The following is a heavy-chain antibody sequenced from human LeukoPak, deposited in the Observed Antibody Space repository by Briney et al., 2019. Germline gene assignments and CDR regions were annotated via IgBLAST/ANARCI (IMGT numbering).Heavy chain of an antibody. V-gene: IGHV3-30*18. D-gene: IGHD3-22*01. CDR2: ISYDGSK. Sequence: GGSLRLSCSASGFTFSSYGMHWVRQAPGKGLEWVAVISYDGSKYYADFVKGRFTISRDNSKNTLYLQMNSLRAEDTAVYYCAKDHYYYDSSGYGSSYWGQGTLVTVSS. CDR1: GFTFSSYG. J-gene: IGHJ4*02. CDR3: AKDHYYYDSSGYGSSY.